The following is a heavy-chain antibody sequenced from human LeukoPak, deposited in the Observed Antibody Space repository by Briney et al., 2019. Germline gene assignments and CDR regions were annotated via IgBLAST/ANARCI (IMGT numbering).Heavy chain of an antibody. V-gene: IGHV1-2*02. D-gene: IGHD4-17*01. CDR3: ARGTVTFSYWYFDL. Sequence: GASVKVSCKASGYTFTGYYMHWVRQAPGQGLEWMGWINPNSGGTNYAQKFRGRVTMTRDTSISTAYMELSRLRSDDTAVYYCARGTVTFSYWYFDLWGHGTLVTVSS. J-gene: IGHJ2*01. CDR2: INPNSGGT. CDR1: GYTFTGYY.